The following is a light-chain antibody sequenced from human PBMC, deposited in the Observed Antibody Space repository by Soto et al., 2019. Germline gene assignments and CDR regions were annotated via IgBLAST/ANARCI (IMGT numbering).Light chain of an antibody. CDR3: QQYGDSPWT. J-gene: IGKJ1*01. CDR2: GAS. V-gene: IGKV3-20*01. CDR1: QTVSSS. Sequence: EIVLTQSPGTLSLSPGARAPLSCRASQTVSSSLAWYQQKPGQAHRLLIYGASTRATGIPDRFSGSGSGTDFTLTINRLEPEDFAVYFCQQYGDSPWTVGQGTKVDIK.